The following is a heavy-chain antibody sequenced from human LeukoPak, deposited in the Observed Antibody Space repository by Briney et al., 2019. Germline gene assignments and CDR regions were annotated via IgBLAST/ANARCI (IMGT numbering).Heavy chain of an antibody. CDR1: GYTFSGYY. Sequence: ASVKVSCKASGYTFSGYYVHWVRQAPGQGLEWMGWINPNAGGTKFAQMFQGRVTMTRDTSINTAYMELNRLRSDDTAVYYCARAPYSSGWYAYFDYWGQGTLATVSS. CDR2: INPNAGGT. V-gene: IGHV1-2*02. J-gene: IGHJ4*02. D-gene: IGHD6-19*01. CDR3: ARAPYSSGWYAYFDY.